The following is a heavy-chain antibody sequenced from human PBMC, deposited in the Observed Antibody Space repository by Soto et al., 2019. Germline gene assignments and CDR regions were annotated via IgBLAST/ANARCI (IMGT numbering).Heavy chain of an antibody. V-gene: IGHV3-23*01. D-gene: IGHD6-19*01. Sequence: GGSLRLSCAASAFTFRSYGMSWVRQAPGKGLEWVSTISGGGAGTYYADSVKGRFTISRDNSKNTLYLQMNSLRAEDTAVYYCAKIIAVAAGKYFDCWGKGTLVTVSS. CDR2: ISGGGAGT. CDR3: AKIIAVAAGKYFDC. CDR1: AFTFRSYG. J-gene: IGHJ4*02.